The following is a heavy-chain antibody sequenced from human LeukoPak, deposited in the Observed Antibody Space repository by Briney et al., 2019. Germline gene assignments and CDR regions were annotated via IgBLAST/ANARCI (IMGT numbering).Heavy chain of an antibody. CDR3: AALYNWNDGDAFDI. J-gene: IGHJ3*02. V-gene: IGHV3-23*01. Sequence: PGRPLRLSCAASGFTFSSYAMSWVRQAPGKGLEWVSAISGSGGSTYYADSVKGRFTISRDNSKNTLYLQMNSLRAEDTAVYYCAALYNWNDGDAFDIWGQGTMVTVSS. CDR1: GFTFSSYA. CDR2: ISGSGGST. D-gene: IGHD1-20*01.